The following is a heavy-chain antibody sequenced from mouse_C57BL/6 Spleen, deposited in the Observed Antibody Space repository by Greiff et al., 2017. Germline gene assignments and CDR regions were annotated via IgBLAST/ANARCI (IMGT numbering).Heavy chain of an antibody. D-gene: IGHD1-2*01. Sequence: QVQLQQPGAELVKPGASVKVSCKASGYTFTSYWMHWVKQRPGQGLEWIGRLHPSDSDTNYNQKFKGKATLTVDKSSSTAYMQLSSLTSEDSAVYYCVIPLLRYYFDDWGQGTTLTVSS. CDR2: LHPSDSDT. V-gene: IGHV1-74*01. CDR3: VIPLLRYYFDD. J-gene: IGHJ2*01. CDR1: GYTFTSYW.